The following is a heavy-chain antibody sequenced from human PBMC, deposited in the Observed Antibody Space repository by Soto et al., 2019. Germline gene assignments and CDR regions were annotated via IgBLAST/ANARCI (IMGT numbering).Heavy chain of an antibody. D-gene: IGHD2-21*02. J-gene: IGHJ4*02. V-gene: IGHV3-72*01. CDR3: ARESNCGGDGYIDY. CDR1: GFIFSDHY. CDR2: TRNKANSYTT. Sequence: EVQLVESGGGLVQPGGSLRLSCAASGFIFSDHYMDWVRQAPGKGLEWVGRTRNKANSYTTEYAASVKGRFTISRDDSKNSLYLQMNSLKIEDTAVYYCARESNCGGDGYIDYWGRGTLLTVSS.